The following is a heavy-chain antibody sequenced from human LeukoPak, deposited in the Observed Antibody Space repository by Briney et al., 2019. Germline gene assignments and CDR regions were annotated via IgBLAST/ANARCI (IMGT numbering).Heavy chain of an antibody. CDR1: GFTFSSYA. CDR2: ISGSAGST. Sequence: GGSLRLSCAASGFTFSSYAMSWVRQAPGKGLEWVSAISGSAGSTYYADSVKGRFTISRDNSKNTLYLQMNSLRAEDTAVYYCAKDLLYYDILTGYYIYYYGMDVWGQGTTVTVSS. CDR3: AKDLLYYDILTGYYIYYYGMDV. D-gene: IGHD3-9*01. J-gene: IGHJ6*02. V-gene: IGHV3-23*01.